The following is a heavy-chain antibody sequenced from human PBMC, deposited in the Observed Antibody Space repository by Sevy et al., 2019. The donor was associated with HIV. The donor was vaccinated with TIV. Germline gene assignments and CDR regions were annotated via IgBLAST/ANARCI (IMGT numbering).Heavy chain of an antibody. J-gene: IGHJ4*02. CDR3: ARDHAIFGVVIIPGGY. CDR1: GFTFSSYA. Sequence: GGSLRLSCAASGFTFSSYAMHWVRQAPGKGLEWVAVISNGGSNKYYADSVKGRFTISRDNSKNTLYLQMNSLRAEDTAVYYCARDHAIFGVVIIPGGYWGQGTLVTVSS. CDR2: ISNGGSNK. V-gene: IGHV3-30*04. D-gene: IGHD3-3*01.